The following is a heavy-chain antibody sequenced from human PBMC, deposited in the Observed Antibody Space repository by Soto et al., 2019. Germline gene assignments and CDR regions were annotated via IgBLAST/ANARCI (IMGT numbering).Heavy chain of an antibody. CDR2: IYTSVGGGT. D-gene: IGHD3-10*01. CDR1: GVAVSSKY. J-gene: IGHJ3*02. V-gene: IGHV3-66*01. Sequence: GSLRLSCKASGVAVSSKYMNWVRQAPGKGLEWVSLIYTSVGGGTYYADSVNGRFTISRDNSKNTYYLQMNSLRAEDTAVYYCAGDYGSGTYYAFDMWGQGTMVTVSS. CDR3: AGDYGSGTYYAFDM.